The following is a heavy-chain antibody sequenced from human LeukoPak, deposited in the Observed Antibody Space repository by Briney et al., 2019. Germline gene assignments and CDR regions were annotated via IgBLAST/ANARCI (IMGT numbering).Heavy chain of an antibody. CDR2: ISPDGSTT. V-gene: IGHV3-74*03. J-gene: IGHJ3*02. Sequence: PGGSLRLSCAASGFTFSRYWMHWVRQAPGKGLMWVSRISPDGSTTLYADSVKGRFTISRDNAKNTLYLQMNSLGAEDTAVYYCASARFEWLVRAFDIWGQGTMVTVSS. CDR3: ASARFEWLVRAFDI. D-gene: IGHD6-19*01. CDR1: GFTFSRYW.